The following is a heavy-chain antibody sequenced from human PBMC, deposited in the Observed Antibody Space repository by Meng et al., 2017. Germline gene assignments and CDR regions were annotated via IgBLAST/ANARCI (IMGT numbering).Heavy chain of an antibody. CDR2: IIPIFGTA. V-gene: IGHV1-69*13. D-gene: IGHD3-10*01. J-gene: IGHJ3*02. Sequence: SVKVSCKASGGTFSSYAIRWVRQAPGQGLEWMGGIIPIFGTANYAQKFQGRVTITSDESTSTAYMELSSLRSEDTAVYYCARDLTYYYGSGSYYNFGAFDIWGQGTMVTVSS. CDR1: GGTFSSYA. CDR3: ARDLTYYYGSGSYYNFGAFDI.